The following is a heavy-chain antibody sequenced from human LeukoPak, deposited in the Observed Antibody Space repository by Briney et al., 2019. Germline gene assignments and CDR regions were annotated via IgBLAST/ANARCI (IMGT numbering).Heavy chain of an antibody. CDR1: GFTFGRHG. CDR2: ISNDGSRK. Sequence: PGRSLRLSCAPSGFTFGRHGMHWVRQAPGKGLEWVAIISNDGSRKYYAHSVEGRFTISRDNSKNTLYLQMDSLRAEDTAVYYCARDRAWNYFDYWGQGTLVTVSS. D-gene: IGHD3-3*01. CDR3: ARDRAWNYFDY. J-gene: IGHJ4*02. V-gene: IGHV3-30*03.